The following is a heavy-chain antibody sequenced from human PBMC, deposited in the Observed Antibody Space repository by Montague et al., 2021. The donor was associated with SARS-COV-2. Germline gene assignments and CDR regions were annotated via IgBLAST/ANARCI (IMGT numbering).Heavy chain of an antibody. CDR2: IKSSGIFI. CDR1: TFTLSSYE. CDR3: ARKKELRGGLDV. V-gene: IGHV3-48*03. J-gene: IGHJ6*02. Sequence: SLRLSCAASTFTLSSYEINWVRQAPGKGLEWVSKIKSSGIFIYYADSVKGRFTISRDDAKNPLYLIMNGLRAEDTGVYYCARKKELRGGLDVWGQGTTVVVSS. D-gene: IGHD3-16*01.